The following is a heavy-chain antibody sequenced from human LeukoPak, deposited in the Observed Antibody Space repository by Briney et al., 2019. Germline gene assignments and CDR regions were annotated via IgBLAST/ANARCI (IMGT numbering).Heavy chain of an antibody. D-gene: IGHD1-26*01. J-gene: IGHJ4*02. CDR3: ASRPGIVGAIPFDY. V-gene: IGHV3-21*01. Sequence: GGSLRLSCAASGFTFSSYSMNWVRQAPGKGLEWVSSISSSSSYIYYADSVKGRFTISRDNAKNSLYLQMNSLRAEDTAVYYCASRPGIVGAIPFDYWGQGTLVTVSS. CDR1: GFTFSSYS. CDR2: ISSSSSYI.